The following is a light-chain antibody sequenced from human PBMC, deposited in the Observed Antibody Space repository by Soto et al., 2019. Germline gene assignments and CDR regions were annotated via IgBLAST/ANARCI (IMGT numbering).Light chain of an antibody. CDR3: QQYESYPLT. J-gene: IGKJ4*01. CDR2: DAS. CDR1: QSINNW. V-gene: IGKV1-5*01. Sequence: DIQMTQSPSTLSASVADRVTITCRASQSINNWLAWYQQKPGKAPKLLIYDASSLESGVPSRFSGGGSGTEFTLTINSLQPDDFATYYCQQYESYPLTIGGGTKVDIK.